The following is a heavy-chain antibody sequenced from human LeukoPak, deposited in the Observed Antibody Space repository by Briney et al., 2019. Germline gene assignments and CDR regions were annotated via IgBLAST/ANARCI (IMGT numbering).Heavy chain of an antibody. J-gene: IGHJ1*01. CDR1: GFTFSLSW. Sequence: GGSLRLSCAASGFTFSLSWMHWVCQAPGKGLEWVSSINYDARSRTYADSVKGRLTISRDNAENTLFLQMNSLRVEDSAIYSCVRGAGPGTPFDWGQGILVTVSS. D-gene: IGHD1-1*01. V-gene: IGHV3-74*01. CDR2: INYDARSR. CDR3: VRGAGPGTPFD.